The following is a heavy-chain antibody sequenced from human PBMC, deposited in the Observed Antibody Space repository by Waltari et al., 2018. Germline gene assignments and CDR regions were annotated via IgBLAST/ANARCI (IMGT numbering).Heavy chain of an antibody. J-gene: IGHJ4*02. D-gene: IGHD6-19*01. CDR3: ATSGWYCFDY. CDR1: GFTRRSFW. CDR2: IKQDGSEK. V-gene: IGHV3-7*01. Sequence: EVQLVESGGGVVQPGGSLRLACAAHGFTRRSFWMNWIRQTPGKGLEWVAGIKQDGSEKYYADSVKGRFTISRDNAKNSLYLQMNSLRAEDTAVYYCATSGWYCFDYWGQGTLVTVSS.